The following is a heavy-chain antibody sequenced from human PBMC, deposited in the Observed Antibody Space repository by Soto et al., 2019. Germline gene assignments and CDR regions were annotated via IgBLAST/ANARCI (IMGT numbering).Heavy chain of an antibody. CDR2: IWYDGSNK. Sequence: QVQLVESGGGVVQPGRSLRLSCAASGFTFSSYGMHWVRQAPGKGPEWVAVIWYDGSNKYYADSVKGRFTISRDNSKNTLYLQMNSLRAEDTAVYYCARGYYYDSSGLPGYWGQGTLVTVSS. D-gene: IGHD3-22*01. J-gene: IGHJ4*02. CDR3: ARGYYYDSSGLPGY. V-gene: IGHV3-33*01. CDR1: GFTFSSYG.